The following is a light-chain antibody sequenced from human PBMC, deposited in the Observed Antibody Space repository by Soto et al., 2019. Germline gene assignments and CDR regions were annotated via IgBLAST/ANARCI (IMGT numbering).Light chain of an antibody. V-gene: IGLV1-40*01. CDR2: ENN. CDR1: SSNIGAGYD. Sequence: QSVLTQPPSVSGAPGQRVTISCTGSSSNIGAGYDVHWYQQLPGTAPKLLIYENNNRPSGVSDRFSGSKSGTSASLAITGLQPEDEADYYCQSYDSSLSGSNYVFGTGTKLTVL. CDR3: QSYDSSLSGSNYV. J-gene: IGLJ1*01.